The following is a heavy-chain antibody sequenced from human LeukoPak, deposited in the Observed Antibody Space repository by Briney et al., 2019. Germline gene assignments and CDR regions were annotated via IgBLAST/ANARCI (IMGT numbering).Heavy chain of an antibody. Sequence: GGSLRLSCAASGFTFSSYWMSWVRQAPGKGLEWVANIKQDGSEKYYVDSVKGRFTISRDNAKDSLYLQMNSLRAEDTAVYYCARDLYYDNYPYYFDYWGRGTLVTVSS. V-gene: IGHV3-7*01. J-gene: IGHJ4*02. CDR2: IKQDGSEK. CDR1: GFTFSSYW. CDR3: ARDLYYDNYPYYFDY. D-gene: IGHD3-9*01.